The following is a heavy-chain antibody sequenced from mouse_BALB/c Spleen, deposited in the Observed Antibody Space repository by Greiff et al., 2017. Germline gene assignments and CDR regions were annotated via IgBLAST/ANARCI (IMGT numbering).Heavy chain of an antibody. D-gene: IGHD1-1*01. V-gene: IGHV2-2*02. Sequence: QVQLKESGPGLVQPSQSLSITCTVSGFSLTSYGVHWVRQSPGKGLEWLGVIWSGGSTDYNAAFISRLSISKDNSKSQVFFKMNSLQANDTAIYYCARNRRYGSSHYCAMDYWGEGTSVTVSS. J-gene: IGHJ4*01. CDR1: GFSLTSYG. CDR3: ARNRRYGSSHYCAMDY. CDR2: IWSGGST.